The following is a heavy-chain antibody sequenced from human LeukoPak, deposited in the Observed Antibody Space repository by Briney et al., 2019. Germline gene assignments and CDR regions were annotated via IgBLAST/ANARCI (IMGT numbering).Heavy chain of an antibody. D-gene: IGHD5-18*01. J-gene: IGHJ4*02. Sequence: ASVKVSCKASGYTFTSYGINWVRQAPGQGLEWMGWINPNSGGTNYAQKFQGRVTMTRDTSISTAYMELSRLRSDDTAVYYCARALVRSYGDYWGQGTLVTVSS. V-gene: IGHV1-2*02. CDR3: ARALVRSYGDY. CDR1: GYTFTSYG. CDR2: INPNSGGT.